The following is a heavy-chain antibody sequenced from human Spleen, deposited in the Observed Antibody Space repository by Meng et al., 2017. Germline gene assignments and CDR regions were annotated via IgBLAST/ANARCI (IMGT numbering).Heavy chain of an antibody. J-gene: IGHJ3*02. CDR2: INSVGNT. Sequence: GESLKISCAASGFTFNSYAMSWVRQAPGKGLEWVSTINSVGNTHSADSVEGRFIISRDNSKNTLYLQMNSLRAEDTAVYYCAKDRTDNWNDDGFDIWGQGTMVTVSS. D-gene: IGHD1-20*01. V-gene: IGHV3-23*01. CDR3: AKDRTDNWNDDGFDI. CDR1: GFTFNSYA.